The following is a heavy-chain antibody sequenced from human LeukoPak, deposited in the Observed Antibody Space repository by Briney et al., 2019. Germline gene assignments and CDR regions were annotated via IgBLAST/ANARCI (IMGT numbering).Heavy chain of an antibody. J-gene: IGHJ4*02. Sequence: SETLSLTCTVSGGPISTYYWSWIRQPPGKGLEWIGYIHYSGTTNYNPSLKNRVTISLDTSKNQFSLNLSSVTAADTAVYYCARMGGYSGYATHWGQGTLVTVSS. CDR1: GGPISTYY. D-gene: IGHD5-12*01. CDR2: IHYSGTT. V-gene: IGHV4-59*08. CDR3: ARMGGYSGYATH.